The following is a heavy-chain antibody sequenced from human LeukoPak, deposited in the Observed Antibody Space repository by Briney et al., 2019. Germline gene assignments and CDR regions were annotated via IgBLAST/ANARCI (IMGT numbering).Heavy chain of an antibody. J-gene: IGHJ4*02. CDR3: ARENLVSYYDILTGPLDY. Sequence: SETLSLTCAVSGGSISSYYWSWIRQPPGKGLEWIGYIYYSGSTNYNPSLKSRVTISVDTSKNQFSLKLSSVTAADTAVYYCARENLVSYYDILTGPLDYWGQGTLVTVSS. CDR2: IYYSGST. V-gene: IGHV4-59*01. D-gene: IGHD3-9*01. CDR1: GGSISSYY.